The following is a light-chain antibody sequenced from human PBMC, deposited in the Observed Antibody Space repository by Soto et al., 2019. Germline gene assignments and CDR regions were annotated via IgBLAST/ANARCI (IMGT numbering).Light chain of an antibody. J-gene: IGLJ2*01. CDR1: SSNIGAGYD. V-gene: IGLV1-40*01. CDR2: GNS. Sequence: QSVLTQPPSVSGAPGQRVTISCTGSSSNIGAGYDVHWYQQLPGTAPKLLIYGNSNRPSGVPDRFSGPKSGTSASLAITGLXAXXEADYYCQSYDSSLSGSVFGGGTKLTVL. CDR3: QSYDSSLSGSV.